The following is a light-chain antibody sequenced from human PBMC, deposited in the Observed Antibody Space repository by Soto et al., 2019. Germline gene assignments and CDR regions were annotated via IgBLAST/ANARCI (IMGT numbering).Light chain of an antibody. V-gene: IGLV2-23*02. CDR3: CSYSAITTVV. Sequence: SVLTQPASVSGSPGQSITISCTGTSSDLGSYNLVSWYQHHPGKAPNLLIYEANKRPAGVSIRFSGSKSGNTASLTISGLQAEDEAEYYCCSYSAITTVVFGGGTKLTVL. CDR2: EAN. J-gene: IGLJ2*01. CDR1: SSDLGSYNL.